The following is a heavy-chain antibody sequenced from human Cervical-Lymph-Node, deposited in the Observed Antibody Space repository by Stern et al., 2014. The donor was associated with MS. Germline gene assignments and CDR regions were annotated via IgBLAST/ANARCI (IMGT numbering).Heavy chain of an antibody. CDR3: ARGQVAVAGLIDY. J-gene: IGHJ4*02. CDR1: GFTFSRYS. D-gene: IGHD6-19*01. V-gene: IGHV3-21*01. Sequence: VQLVESGGGLVKPGGSLRLSCAASGFTFSRYSMNWVRQAPGKGLAWVSSISSSSSYIYYADSVKGRFTISRDNAKNSLYLQMNSLRAEDTAVYYCARGQVAVAGLIDYWGQGTLVTVSS. CDR2: ISSSSSYI.